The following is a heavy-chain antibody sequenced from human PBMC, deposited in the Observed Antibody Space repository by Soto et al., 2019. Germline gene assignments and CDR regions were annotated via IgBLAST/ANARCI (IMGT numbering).Heavy chain of an antibody. J-gene: IGHJ4*02. D-gene: IGHD3-10*01. Sequence: GGSLRLSCAASGFTFDDYGMSWVRQAPGKGLEWVSGINWNGGSTGYADSVKGRFTISRDNAKNSLYLQMNSLRAEDTALYYCARDRNPVTYYYGSGSYYWDYWGQGTLVTVSS. CDR1: GFTFDDYG. CDR3: ARDRNPVTYYYGSGSYYWDY. CDR2: INWNGGST. V-gene: IGHV3-20*04.